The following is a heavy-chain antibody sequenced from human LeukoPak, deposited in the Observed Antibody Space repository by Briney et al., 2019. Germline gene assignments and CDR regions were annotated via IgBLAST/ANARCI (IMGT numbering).Heavy chain of an antibody. D-gene: IGHD3-16*02. CDR2: ISGSGGST. V-gene: IGHV3-23*01. Sequence: GGSLRLSCAASGFTFSSYAMSWVRQAPGKGLEWVSAISGSGGSTYYADSVKGRFTISRDNSKNTLYLQMNSLRAEDTAVYYCAKWVITLGGVIGPSGFDYWGQGTLVTVSS. CDR3: AKWVITLGGVIGPSGFDY. CDR1: GFTFSSYA. J-gene: IGHJ4*02.